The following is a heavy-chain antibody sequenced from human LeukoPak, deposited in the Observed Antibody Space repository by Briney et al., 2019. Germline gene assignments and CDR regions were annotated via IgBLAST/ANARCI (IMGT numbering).Heavy chain of an antibody. CDR1: GFTFSSYA. V-gene: IGHV3-30-3*01. CDR3: ARDQFYAMDV. J-gene: IGHJ6*02. Sequence: GGSLRLSCAASGFTFSSYAMHWVRQAPGKGLEWVAVISYDGSNKYYADSVKGRFTISRDNSKNTLYLQMNSLRAEDTAVYYCARDQFYAMDVWGQGTTITVSS. D-gene: IGHD5-24*01. CDR2: ISYDGSNK.